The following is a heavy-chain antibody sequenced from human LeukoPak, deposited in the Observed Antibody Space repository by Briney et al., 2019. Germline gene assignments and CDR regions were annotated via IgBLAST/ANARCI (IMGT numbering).Heavy chain of an antibody. Sequence: GGSLRLSCAASGFTFSNYALSWVRQAPGKGLEWVSDISGSGGSTYYADSVKGRFTISRDNSKNTMYLQMNSLRAEDSAVYYCAELGITMIGGVWGKGTTVTISS. J-gene: IGHJ6*04. CDR3: AELGITMIGGV. D-gene: IGHD3-10*02. V-gene: IGHV3-23*01. CDR1: GFTFSNYA. CDR2: ISGSGGST.